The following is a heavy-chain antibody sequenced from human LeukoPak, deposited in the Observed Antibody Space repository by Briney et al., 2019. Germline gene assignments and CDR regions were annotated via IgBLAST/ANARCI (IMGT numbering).Heavy chain of an antibody. D-gene: IGHD3-10*01. V-gene: IGHV4-39*01. CDR3: ARQVNHMVHKLEPSY. J-gene: IGHJ4*02. CDR1: GGSISSSSYY. Sequence: SETLSLTCTVSGGSISSSSYYWGWIRQPPGKGLEWIGSIYYSGSTYYNPSLKSRVTIPVDTSKNQFSLKLSSVTAADTAVYYCARQVNHMVHKLEPSYWGQGTLVTVSS. CDR2: IYYSGST.